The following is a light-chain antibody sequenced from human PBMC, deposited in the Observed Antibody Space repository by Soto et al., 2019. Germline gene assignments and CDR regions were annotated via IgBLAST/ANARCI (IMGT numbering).Light chain of an antibody. CDR2: EAS. J-gene: IGKJ1*01. CDR1: QRIRGC. Sequence: DIQMTQSPPTLSASVGDRVTLTCRASQRIRGCFAWYQQNPGKAHKLLIYEASTLESGVPSRFSGSGSGTEFPLTISSLQPEDFATYYCHQYNTYPQTFGQGTKVDI. CDR3: HQYNTYPQT. V-gene: IGKV1-5*01.